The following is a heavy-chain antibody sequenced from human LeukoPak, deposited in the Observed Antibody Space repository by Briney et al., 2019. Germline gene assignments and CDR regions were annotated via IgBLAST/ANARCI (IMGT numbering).Heavy chain of an antibody. CDR1: GFTFSNYA. J-gene: IGHJ3*02. CDR2: IRNDGNEI. CDR3: AKEKDAFDI. V-gene: IGHV3-30*02. Sequence: QAGGSLRLSCAASGFTFSNYAMHWVRQAPGKGLEWVAFIRNDGNEIYYADSVKGRFTISRDNSKNTLYLQMNSLRAEDTAVYYCAKEKDAFDIWGQGTMVTVSS.